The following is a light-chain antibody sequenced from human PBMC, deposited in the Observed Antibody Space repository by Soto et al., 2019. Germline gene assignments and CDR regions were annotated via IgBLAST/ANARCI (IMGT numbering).Light chain of an antibody. V-gene: IGKV3-15*01. Sequence: EIVMTQSPATLSVSPGERATLSCRASQSVSSKLAWYQQKPGQGPRLLIYGASTRATGLPARFSGSGSGTEFTLTISSLQSEDFAVYYCQHYSTWLWTFGQGTKVAIK. CDR1: QSVSSK. CDR3: QHYSTWLWT. CDR2: GAS. J-gene: IGKJ1*01.